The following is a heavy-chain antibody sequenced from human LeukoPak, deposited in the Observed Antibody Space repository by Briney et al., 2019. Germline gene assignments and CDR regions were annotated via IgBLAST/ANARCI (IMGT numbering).Heavy chain of an antibody. CDR1: GDSVSSNTVG. D-gene: IGHD7-27*01. CDR3: ARSQHWGYDY. Sequence: SQTLSLTCATSGDSVSSNTVGWHWIRQSPSRGLEWLGRTYYRSKWFNDYGMSVKSRITITSDTSKNHFSLQLNSVTPEDTAVYYCARSQHWGYDYWGQGTLVTVSS. CDR2: TYYRSKWFN. V-gene: IGHV6-1*01. J-gene: IGHJ4*02.